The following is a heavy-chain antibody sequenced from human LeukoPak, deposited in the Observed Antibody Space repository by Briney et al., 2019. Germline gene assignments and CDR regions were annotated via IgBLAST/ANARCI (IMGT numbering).Heavy chain of an antibody. J-gene: IGHJ2*01. Sequence: GGSLRLSCVASGFTFSSHGMHWVRQAPGKGLEWVAVIGNDGRAKRYAESVEGRFTLSRDNSKNIHFLEMNSPKDGDTATYYCAREAAWGNWYFDLWGRGTLVTVSS. CDR1: GFTFSSHG. D-gene: IGHD3-16*01. V-gene: IGHV3-30*03. CDR2: IGNDGRAK. CDR3: AREAAWGNWYFDL.